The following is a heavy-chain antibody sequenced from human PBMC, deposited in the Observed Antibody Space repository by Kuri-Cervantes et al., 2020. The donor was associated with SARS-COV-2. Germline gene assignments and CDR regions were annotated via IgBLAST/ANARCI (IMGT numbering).Heavy chain of an antibody. CDR3: VRDPKLGLPPA. V-gene: IGHV3-48*03. D-gene: IGHD1-7*01. CDR1: GFTFSSYE. CDR2: ISSSGSTI. J-gene: IGHJ5*02. Sequence: GESLKISCAASGFTFSSYEMNWVRQAPGKGLEWVPYISSSGSTIYYADSVKGRFTISRDNAKNSLYLQMNSLRAEDTAVYYCVRDPKLGLPPAWGQGTLVTVSS.